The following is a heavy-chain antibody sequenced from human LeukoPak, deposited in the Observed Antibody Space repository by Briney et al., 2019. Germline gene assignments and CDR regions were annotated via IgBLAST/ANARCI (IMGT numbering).Heavy chain of an antibody. CDR3: ARVPLYYYGMDV. V-gene: IGHV4-34*01. CDR1: GGSFSGYY. CDR2: INHSGST. Sequence: SETLSLTCAVYGGSFSGYYWSWIRQPPGKGLEWIGEINHSGSTNYNPSLKSRVTISVDTSKNQFSLKLSSVTAAGTAVYYCARVPLYYYGMDVWGQGTTVTVSS. J-gene: IGHJ6*02.